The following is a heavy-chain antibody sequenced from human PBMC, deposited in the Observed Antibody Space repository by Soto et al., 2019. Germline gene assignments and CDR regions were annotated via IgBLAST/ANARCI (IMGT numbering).Heavy chain of an antibody. D-gene: IGHD3-22*01. CDR3: AKDRYYYDSSGYHPL. J-gene: IGHJ4*02. Sequence: GGSLRLSCAASGFTFRSYAIHWVRQAPGKGLEWVAVISSDGSNKYYVDSVKGRFTISRDNSKNTLYLQMNSLRAEDTAVYYCAKDRYYYDSSGYHPLWGQGTLVTVSS. CDR1: GFTFRSYA. CDR2: ISSDGSNK. V-gene: IGHV3-30*04.